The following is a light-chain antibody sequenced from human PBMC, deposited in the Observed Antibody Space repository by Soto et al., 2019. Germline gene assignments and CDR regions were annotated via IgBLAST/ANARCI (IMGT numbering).Light chain of an antibody. Sequence: EIVLTQSPGTLSLSPGERATLSCRASESVSSSSLAWYQQKPGQAPRLLIYGASSRATGIPDRFSGSGSGTDFTLTISSLQSEDFAVYYCQQYKNWPHTFGQGTKVDIK. CDR1: ESVSSSS. J-gene: IGKJ1*01. CDR2: GAS. V-gene: IGKV3-20*01. CDR3: QQYKNWPHT.